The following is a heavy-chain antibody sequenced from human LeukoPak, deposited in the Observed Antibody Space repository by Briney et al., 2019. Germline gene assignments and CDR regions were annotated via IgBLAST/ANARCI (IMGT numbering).Heavy chain of an antibody. D-gene: IGHD6-6*01. CDR1: GYTFTSYD. CDR3: ARVQKRTVDSSSSEDDY. J-gene: IGHJ4*02. V-gene: IGHV1-8*01. CDR2: MNPNSGNT. Sequence: ASVKVSCKASGYTFTSYDINWVRQATGQGLEWMGWMNPNSGNTGYAQKFQGRVTMTRNTSISTAYMELSSLRSEDTAVYYCARVQKRTVDSSSSEDDYWGQGTLVTVSS.